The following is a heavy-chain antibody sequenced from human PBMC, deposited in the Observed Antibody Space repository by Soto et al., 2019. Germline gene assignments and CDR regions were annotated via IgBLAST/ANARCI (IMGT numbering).Heavy chain of an antibody. V-gene: IGHV1-69*01. CDR3: ARDLRLGDIAMVTGDY. D-gene: IGHD5-18*01. J-gene: IGHJ4*02. Sequence: QVQLVQSGAEVKKPGSSVKVSCKASGGTFSSYAISWVRQTPGQGLEWMGGIIPIFGTANYEQKFQGRVTITADESTSTDYMELSSRRSKDTSVYYCARDLRLGDIAMVTGDYWGQGTLVTGTS. CDR2: IIPIFGTA. CDR1: GGTFSSYA.